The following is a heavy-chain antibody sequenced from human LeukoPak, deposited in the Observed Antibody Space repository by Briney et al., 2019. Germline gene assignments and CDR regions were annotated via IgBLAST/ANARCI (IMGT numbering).Heavy chain of an antibody. J-gene: IGHJ4*02. Sequence: SETLSLTCTVSGGSISSYYWSWIRQPPGKGLEWIGYIYYSGGTNYNPSLKSRVTISVDTSKNQFSLKLSSVTAADTAVYYCARGYVSGSYVHWGQGTLVTVSS. CDR3: ARGYVSGSYVH. V-gene: IGHV4-59*01. CDR1: GGSISSYY. CDR2: IYYSGGT. D-gene: IGHD1-26*01.